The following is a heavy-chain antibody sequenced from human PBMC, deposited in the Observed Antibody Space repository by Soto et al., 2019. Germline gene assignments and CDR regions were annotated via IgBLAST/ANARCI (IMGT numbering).Heavy chain of an antibody. CDR2: IYSRGST. Sequence: SETLSLTCTVSGGSISSGGYYWSWISQHPEKGLGYIGCIYSRGSTYFNPSLIRRATIPVHTSNHQFSLDPPHVTASNTALCYCARHEWYSSGRAAFDIWGQGIMVTVSS. J-gene: IGHJ3*02. V-gene: IGHV4-39*01. CDR1: GGSISSGGYY. D-gene: IGHD6-25*01. CDR3: ARHEWYSSGRAAFDI.